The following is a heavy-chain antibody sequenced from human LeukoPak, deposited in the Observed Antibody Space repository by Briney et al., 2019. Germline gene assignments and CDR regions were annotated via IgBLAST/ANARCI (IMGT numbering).Heavy chain of an antibody. D-gene: IGHD3-3*01. V-gene: IGHV3-21*01. CDR3: ATEVPGDYDFWSGYYDYFDY. CDR2: ISSSSSYI. Sequence: GGSLRLSCAASGFTFSSYSMNWVRQAPGKGLEWVSSISSSSSYIYYADLVKGRFTISRDNAKNSLYLQMNSLRAEDTAVYYCATEVPGDYDFWSGYYDYFDYWGQGTLVTVSS. J-gene: IGHJ4*02. CDR1: GFTFSSYS.